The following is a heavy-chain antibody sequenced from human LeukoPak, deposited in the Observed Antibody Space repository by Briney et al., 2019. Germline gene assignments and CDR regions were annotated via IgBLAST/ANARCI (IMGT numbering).Heavy chain of an antibody. CDR1: GFTFSSYG. V-gene: IGHV3-30*18. J-gene: IGHJ4*02. Sequence: PGRSLRLSCAASGFTFSSYGMHWVRQAPGKGLEWVAVISYDGSNKYYADSVKGRFTISRDNSKNTLYLQMNSLRAEDTAVYYCAKDSSGWYGYFDYWGQGTLVTVSS. D-gene: IGHD6-19*01. CDR3: AKDSSGWYGYFDY. CDR2: ISYDGSNK.